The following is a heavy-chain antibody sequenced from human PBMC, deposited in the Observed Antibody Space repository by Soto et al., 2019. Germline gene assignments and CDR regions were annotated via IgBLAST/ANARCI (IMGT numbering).Heavy chain of an antibody. CDR3: ARDTRIPIFEVVIGYSFDI. J-gene: IGHJ3*02. D-gene: IGHD3-3*01. CDR2: VIPIFGTA. V-gene: IGHV1-69*12. Sequence: QVQLVQSGAEVKKPGSSVKVSCKASGGTFSSYAISWVRQAPGQGLEWMGGVIPIFGTANYAQKFQGRVTIPADESTSTAYMELSSLRSDDTAVYYCARDTRIPIFEVVIGYSFDIWGQGTMVTVSS. CDR1: GGTFSSYA.